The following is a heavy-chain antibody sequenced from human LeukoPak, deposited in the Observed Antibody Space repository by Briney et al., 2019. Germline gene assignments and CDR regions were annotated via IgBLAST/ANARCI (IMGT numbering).Heavy chain of an antibody. J-gene: IGHJ4*02. CDR1: GGSISSYY. Sequence: SETLFLTCTVSGGSISSYYWSWIRQPPGKGLEWIGYIYYSGSTNYNPSLKSRVTISVDTSKNQFSLKLSSVTAADTAVYYCARVRGSAIDYWGQGTLVTVSS. CDR2: IYYSGST. D-gene: IGHD1-26*01. V-gene: IGHV4-59*01. CDR3: ARVRGSAIDY.